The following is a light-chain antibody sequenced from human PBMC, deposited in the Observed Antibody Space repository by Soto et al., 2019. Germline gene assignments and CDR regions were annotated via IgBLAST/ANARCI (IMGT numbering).Light chain of an antibody. Sequence: DIQMTQSPSSLSASVGDRVTIGCRASQDINTYLAWFQQKPGKAPKSLIYGATNLQSGVPPRFSGSGSGTDFSLTISSLQPEDGATYYCQQYERYPPSFGGGTKLEI. CDR3: QQYERYPPS. CDR1: QDINTY. V-gene: IGKV1-16*01. J-gene: IGKJ4*01. CDR2: GAT.